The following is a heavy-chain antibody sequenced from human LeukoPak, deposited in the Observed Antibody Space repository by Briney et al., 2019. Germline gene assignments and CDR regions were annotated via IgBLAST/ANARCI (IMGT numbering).Heavy chain of an antibody. CDR1: GFTFGDYT. D-gene: IGHD2-2*01. CDR3: ARDGCGSTSCHPVFDF. Sequence: PGGSLRLSCTASGFTFGDYTMSWVRQAPGKGLEWVGFIRSEAYGGTTEYAASVKGRFTISRDDSKSIAYLQMNSLKTEDTAMYYCARDGCGSTSCHPVFDFWGQGTLVTVSS. V-gene: IGHV3-49*04. CDR2: IRSEAYGGTT. J-gene: IGHJ4*02.